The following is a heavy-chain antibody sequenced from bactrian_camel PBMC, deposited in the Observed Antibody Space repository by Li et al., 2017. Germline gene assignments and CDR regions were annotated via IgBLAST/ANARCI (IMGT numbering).Heavy chain of an antibody. CDR3: AAGWSFGVGTLLRRHYNY. Sequence: HVQLVESGGGSVQAGGSLRLSCVASGYTYDKGCMGWFRQAPGKEREGIAAIRRSGGETWYADSVKGRFTISQDNAKNMVYLQVNGLKAEDTAMYYCAAGWSFGVGTLLRRHYNYWGQGTQVTVS. J-gene: IGHJ4*01. CDR2: IRRSGGET. CDR1: GYTYDKGC. D-gene: IGHD3*01. V-gene: IGHV3S60*01.